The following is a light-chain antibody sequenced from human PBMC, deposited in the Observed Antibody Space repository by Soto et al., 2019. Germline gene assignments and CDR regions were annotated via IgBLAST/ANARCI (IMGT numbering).Light chain of an antibody. J-gene: IGKJ1*01. V-gene: IGKV1-5*03. CDR2: KAS. CDR1: HYISMW. Sequence: DIQMTQSPSTLSASVGDRVSFTCRASHYISMWLAWYQQKPGKAPKLLIYKASTLKSGVPSRFSGSGSGTDFTLAISGLQPEDFATYYCQHYNSYSEAFGQGTKVDIK. CDR3: QHYNSYSEA.